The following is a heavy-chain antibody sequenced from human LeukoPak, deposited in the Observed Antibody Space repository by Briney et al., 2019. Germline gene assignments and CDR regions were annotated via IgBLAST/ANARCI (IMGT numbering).Heavy chain of an antibody. Sequence: PSETLSLTCTVSGDSISNYYWSWIRQPPGKVLEWIGYIYYSESTNYNPSLKSRVTISTDTSKSQFSLNLRSVTAEDTGIYYCARGRCRNSGCRPYFDYWGQGTQVTVSS. CDR2: IYYSEST. J-gene: IGHJ4*02. D-gene: IGHD2/OR15-2a*01. V-gene: IGHV4-59*01. CDR3: ARGRCRNSGCRPYFDY. CDR1: GDSISNYY.